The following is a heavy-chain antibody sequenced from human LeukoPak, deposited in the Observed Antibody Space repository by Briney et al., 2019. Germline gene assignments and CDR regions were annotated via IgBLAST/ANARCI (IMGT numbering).Heavy chain of an antibody. CDR2: IHNSGRT. Sequence: SETLYLTCSVSGGSVSSYYWSWIRQSPGKGLEWIGYIHNSGRTNYNPSLKSRVTGFVDTSKNQVSLRLSSVTAADTAVYYCARHGTISSESYFDYWGQGALVTVSS. D-gene: IGHD1-14*01. CDR3: ARHGTISSESYFDY. CDR1: GGSVSSYY. V-gene: IGHV4-59*08. J-gene: IGHJ4*02.